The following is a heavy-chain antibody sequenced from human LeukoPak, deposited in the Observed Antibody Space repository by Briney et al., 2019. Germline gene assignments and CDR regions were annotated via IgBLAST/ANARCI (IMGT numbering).Heavy chain of an antibody. Sequence: ASVKVSCKASGYTFTGYYMHWVRQAPGQGLEWMGWINPNSGGTNYAQKFQGRVTMTGDTPISTAYMELSRLRSDDTAVYYCARDVVVVAAGGAFDIWGQGTMVTVSS. J-gene: IGHJ3*02. CDR2: INPNSGGT. CDR3: ARDVVVVAAGGAFDI. V-gene: IGHV1-2*02. D-gene: IGHD2-15*01. CDR1: GYTFTGYY.